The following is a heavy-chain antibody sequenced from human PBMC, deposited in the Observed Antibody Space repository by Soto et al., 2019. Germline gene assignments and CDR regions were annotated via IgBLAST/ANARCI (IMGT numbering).Heavy chain of an antibody. CDR3: ARGYYYDSSGYPDTPYFQH. V-gene: IGHV4-59*01. CDR1: GGSISSYY. Sequence: KASETLSLTCTVSGGSISSYYWSWIRQPPGKGLEWIGYIYYSGSTNYNPSLKSRVTISVDTSKNQFSLKLSSVTAADTAVYYCARGYYYDSSGYPDTPYFQHWGQGTLVTVSS. CDR2: IYYSGST. D-gene: IGHD3-22*01. J-gene: IGHJ1*01.